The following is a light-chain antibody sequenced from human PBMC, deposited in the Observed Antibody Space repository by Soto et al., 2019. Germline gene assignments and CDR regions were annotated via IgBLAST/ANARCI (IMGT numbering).Light chain of an antibody. CDR3: QQRSNWPS. Sequence: EIVLTQSPATLSLSPGERATPSCRASQSVSSYLAWYQQKPGQAPRLLIYDASNRATGIPARFSGSGSGTDFTLTISSLEPEDFAVYYCQQRSNWPSFGPGTKVDIK. CDR2: DAS. CDR1: QSVSSY. J-gene: IGKJ3*01. V-gene: IGKV3-11*01.